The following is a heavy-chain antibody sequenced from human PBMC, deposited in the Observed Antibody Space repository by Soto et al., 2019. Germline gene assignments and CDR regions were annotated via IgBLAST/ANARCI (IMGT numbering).Heavy chain of an antibody. CDR1: GYTFTSYY. Sequence: ASVKVSCKASGYTFTSYYMHWVRQAPGQGLEWMGIINPSGGSTSYAQKFQGRVTMTRDTSTSTVYMELSSLRSEDTAVYYCAKGKLLRFLEWLPEYYFDYWGQGTLVPVSS. CDR3: AKGKLLRFLEWLPEYYFDY. CDR2: INPSGGST. J-gene: IGHJ4*02. V-gene: IGHV1-46*01. D-gene: IGHD3-3*01.